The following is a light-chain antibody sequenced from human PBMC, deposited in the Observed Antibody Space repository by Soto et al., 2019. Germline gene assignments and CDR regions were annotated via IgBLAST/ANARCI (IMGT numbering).Light chain of an antibody. CDR1: QSISIN. Sequence: EIVMTQSPAILSVSPGERATLSCRASQSISINLAWYQQKLGQAPRLLIYGASTRATDIPARFSGSGFGTEFTLTISSLQSEDFATYYCQQASSFPPTFGQGTRLDIK. V-gene: IGKV3-15*01. CDR2: GAS. J-gene: IGKJ5*01. CDR3: QQASSFPPT.